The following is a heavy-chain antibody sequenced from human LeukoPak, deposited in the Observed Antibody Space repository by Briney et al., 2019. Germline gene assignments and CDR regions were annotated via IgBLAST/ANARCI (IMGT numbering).Heavy chain of an antibody. CDR1: GGSISSYY. V-gene: IGHV4-34*01. CDR2: INHSGST. CDR3: AREGPTYYYDSSGYYPSAFDI. J-gene: IGHJ3*02. Sequence: SETLSLTCSVSGGSISSYYWSWIRQPPGKGLEWIGEINHSGSTNYNPSLKSRVTISVDTSKNQFSLKLSSVTAADTAVYYCAREGPTYYYDSSGYYPSAFDIWGQGTMVTVSS. D-gene: IGHD3-22*01.